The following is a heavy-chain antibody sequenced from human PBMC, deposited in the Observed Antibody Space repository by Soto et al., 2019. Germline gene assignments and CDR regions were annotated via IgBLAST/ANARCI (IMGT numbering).Heavy chain of an antibody. J-gene: IGHJ4*02. D-gene: IGHD6-6*01. CDR3: ARDRRRGSSSSLFHFDY. CDR1: GFTFTDEY. Sequence: GGSLRLSCAASGFTFTDEYMTWVRQAPGKGLEGLEWVSYISPSSSDISYSDSVKGRFTISRDNAKRLVYLQMNSLRAEDTAVYYCARDRRRGSSSSLFHFDYWGQGTLVTVSS. CDR2: ISPSSSDI. V-gene: IGHV3-11*06.